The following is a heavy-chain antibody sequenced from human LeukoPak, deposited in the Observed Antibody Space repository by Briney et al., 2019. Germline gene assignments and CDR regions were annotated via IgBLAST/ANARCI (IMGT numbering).Heavy chain of an antibody. V-gene: IGHV4-39*01. CDR2: DSYSGST. Sequence: PSETLSLTCIVSGGSISSSTYYWGWIRQPPGKGLEWIGSDSYSGSTYYNPSLTSRVTISVDMSKNQFSLKLSSVTAADTAVYYCARRNVVVSSTMARAFDIWGQGTMVTVSS. D-gene: IGHD2-2*01. CDR3: ARRNVVVSSTMARAFDI. J-gene: IGHJ3*02. CDR1: GGSISSSTYY.